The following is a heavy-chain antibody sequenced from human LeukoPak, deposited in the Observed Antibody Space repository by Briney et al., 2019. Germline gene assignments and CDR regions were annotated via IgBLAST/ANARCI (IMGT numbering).Heavy chain of an antibody. CDR2: INHSGST. V-gene: IGHV4-34*01. D-gene: IGHD6-13*01. CDR3: ARERVPRGAAAGTRWFDP. Sequence: SETLSLTCAVYGGSFSGYYWSWIRQPPGKGLEWIGEINHSGSTNYSPSLKSRVTISVDTSKNQFSLKLSSVTAADTAVYHCARERVPRGAAAGTRWFDPWGQGTLVTVSS. J-gene: IGHJ5*02. CDR1: GGSFSGYY.